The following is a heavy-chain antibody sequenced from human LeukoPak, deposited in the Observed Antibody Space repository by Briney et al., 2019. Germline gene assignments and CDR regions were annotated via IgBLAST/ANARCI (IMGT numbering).Heavy chain of an antibody. CDR3: AKEGRSLQTY. Sequence: PGGSLRLSCAPSGFTFSRHGMHWVRQAPGKGLEWVAIISNDGSRKYYGHSVEGRFTISRDNSKNTLYLQMDSLRAEDTAVYYCAKEGRSLQTYWGQGTLVTVSS. V-gene: IGHV3-30*18. D-gene: IGHD5-24*01. CDR2: ISNDGSRK. CDR1: GFTFSRHG. J-gene: IGHJ4*02.